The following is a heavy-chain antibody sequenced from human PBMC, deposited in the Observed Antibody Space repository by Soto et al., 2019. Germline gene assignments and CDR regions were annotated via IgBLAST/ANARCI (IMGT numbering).Heavy chain of an antibody. D-gene: IGHD6-6*01. J-gene: IGHJ6*02. CDR3: ARGSSSLYYYYYGMDV. CDR1: GFTFSSYG. V-gene: IGHV3-33*01. Sequence: GGSLRLSCAASGFTFSSYGMHWVRQAPGKGLEWVAVIWYDGSNKYYADSVKGRFTISRDNSKNTLYLQMNSLRAEDTAVYYCARGSSSLYYYYYGMDVWGQGTTVTVSS. CDR2: IWYDGSNK.